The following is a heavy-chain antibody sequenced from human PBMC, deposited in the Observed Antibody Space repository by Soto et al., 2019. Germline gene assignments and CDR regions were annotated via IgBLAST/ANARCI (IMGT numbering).Heavy chain of an antibody. CDR2: INPSGGST. J-gene: IGHJ4*02. D-gene: IGHD2-15*01. V-gene: IGHV1-46*01. CDR1: GYTFTSYY. Sequence: AAVKVSCKASGYTFTSYYMHWVRQAPGQGLEWMGIINPSGGSTSYAQKFQGRVTMTRDTSTSTVYMELSSLRSEDTAVYYCASLFATTYSPRPFDYWGQGALVTVSS. CDR3: ASLFATTYSPRPFDY.